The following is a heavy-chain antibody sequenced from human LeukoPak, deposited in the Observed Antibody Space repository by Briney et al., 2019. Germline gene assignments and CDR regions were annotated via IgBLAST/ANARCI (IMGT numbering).Heavy chain of an antibody. CDR1: GYTFTSYY. CDR3: ARMVITISHNVYYYYMDV. J-gene: IGHJ6*03. CDR2: INPSGGST. Sequence: GASVKVSCKASGYTFTSYYMHWVRQAPGQGLEWMGIINPSGGSTSYAQKFQGRVTMTRDTSTSTVYMELSSLRSDDTAVYYCARMVITISHNVYYYYMDVWGKGTTVTISS. V-gene: IGHV1-46*01. D-gene: IGHD3-3*01.